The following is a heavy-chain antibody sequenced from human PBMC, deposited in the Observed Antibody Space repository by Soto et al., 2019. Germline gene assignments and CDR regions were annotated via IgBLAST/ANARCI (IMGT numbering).Heavy chain of an antibody. V-gene: IGHV4-59*01. D-gene: IGHD1-1*01. CDR2: IHYTGST. Sequence: PSETLSLTCTASGGSMSRYYWTWIRQPPGKGLEWIGNIHYTGSTNYNPSLKSRVTILLGTSTSQFSLKVSSVTAADTAVYYCARDLTISSTDGPLDPWGPGTLVTVSS. CDR1: GGSMSRYY. J-gene: IGHJ5*02. CDR3: ARDLTISSTDGPLDP.